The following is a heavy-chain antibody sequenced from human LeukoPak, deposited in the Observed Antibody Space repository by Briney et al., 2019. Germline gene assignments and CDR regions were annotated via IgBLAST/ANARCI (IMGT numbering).Heavy chain of an antibody. D-gene: IGHD2/OR15-2a*01. V-gene: IGHV3-48*01. CDR3: VSFYETY. CDR1: GFTFNTYT. J-gene: IGHJ4*02. CDR2: ISGSSGII. Sequence: HPGGSLRLSCAASGFTFNTYTMNWVRQAPGKGLEWVSYISGSSGIIDYADSVRGRFTISRDNAKNSLYLQMNSLRAEDTAVYYCVSFYETYWGRGTLVTVSS.